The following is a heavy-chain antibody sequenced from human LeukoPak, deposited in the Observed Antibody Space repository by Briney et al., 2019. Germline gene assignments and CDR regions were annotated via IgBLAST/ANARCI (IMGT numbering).Heavy chain of an antibody. Sequence: PGGSLRLSCAASGFTFSNYAMSWVPQAPGKGLEWVSVVSGGSATTYYAESVKGRFTVYRDNSRNTLYLQMTSLRAEDTAVYYCARDEGYCSSTSCYPDYWGQGTLVTVSS. D-gene: IGHD2-2*01. CDR2: VSGGSATT. J-gene: IGHJ4*02. CDR3: ARDEGYCSSTSCYPDY. CDR1: GFTFSNYA. V-gene: IGHV3-23*01.